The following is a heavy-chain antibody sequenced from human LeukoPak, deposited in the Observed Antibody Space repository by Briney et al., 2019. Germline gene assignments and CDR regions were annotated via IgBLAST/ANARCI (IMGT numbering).Heavy chain of an antibody. D-gene: IGHD1-26*01. CDR2: IYYSGST. CDR3: ARWWEPRGGFDY. J-gene: IGHJ4*02. CDR1: GGSISTYY. V-gene: IGHV4-59*12. Sequence: SETLSLTCTVPGGSISTYYWSWIRQPPGKGLEWIGYIYYSGSTYYNPSLKSRVTISIDTSKNQFSLKLSSVTAADTAVYYCARWWEPRGGFDYWGQGTLVTVSS.